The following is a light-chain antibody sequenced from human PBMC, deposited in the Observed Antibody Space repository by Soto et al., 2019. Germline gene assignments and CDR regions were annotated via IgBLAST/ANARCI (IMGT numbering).Light chain of an antibody. J-gene: IGKJ1*01. V-gene: IGKV1-5*01. Sequence: DIPMTQSPSTLSASVGDRVTITCRASQSISSWLAWYQQKPGKAPKLLIYDASSLESGVPSRFSGSGSGTEFTLTISSLQPDDFATYYCQKYNSAPWTFGQGTKVEIK. CDR2: DAS. CDR1: QSISSW. CDR3: QKYNSAPWT.